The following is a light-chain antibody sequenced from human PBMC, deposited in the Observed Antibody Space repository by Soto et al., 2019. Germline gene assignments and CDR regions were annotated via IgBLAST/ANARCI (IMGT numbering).Light chain of an antibody. CDR1: XXXVSGNNY. CDR3: SSYSGPNTVV. Sequence: QSAXTQPPSAXXXXXXSXXXXXXXXXXXVSGNNYVCLYQQYPGKPPKLIISEVYKRPSGVPDRFSGSKSGNTASLTVSGLQAEDEADYYCSSYSGPNTVVFGGRTKLTVL. CDR2: EVY. J-gene: IGLJ2*01. V-gene: IGLV2-8*01.